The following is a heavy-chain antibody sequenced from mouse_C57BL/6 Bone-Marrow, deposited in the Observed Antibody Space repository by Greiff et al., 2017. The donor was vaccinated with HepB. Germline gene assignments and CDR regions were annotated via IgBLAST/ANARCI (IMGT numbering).Heavy chain of an antibody. CDR1: GFTFPDYY. CDR3: ARSQSLYYYGSSYFDY. Sequence: EVKLVESGGGLVQPGGSLSLSCAASGFTFPDYYMSWVRQPPGKALEWLGFIRNKANGYTTEYSASVKGRFTISRDNSQSILYLQMNALRAEDSATYYCARSQSLYYYGSSYFDYWGQGTTLTVSS. CDR2: IRNKANGYTT. V-gene: IGHV7-3*01. D-gene: IGHD1-1*01. J-gene: IGHJ2*01.